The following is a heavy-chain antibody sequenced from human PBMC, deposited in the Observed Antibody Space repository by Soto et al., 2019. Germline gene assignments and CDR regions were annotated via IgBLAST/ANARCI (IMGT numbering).Heavy chain of an antibody. V-gene: IGHV1-46*03. CDR1: GYTFTSYY. CDR3: ARETTVTPRGNAFDI. CDR2: INPSGGST. D-gene: IGHD4-17*01. Sequence: ASVKVSCKASGYTFTSYYMHWVRQAPGQGLEWMGIINPSGGSTSYAQKFQGRVTMTRDTSTSTVYMELSSLRSEDTAVYYCARETTVTPRGNAFDIWGQGTMVTVSS. J-gene: IGHJ3*02.